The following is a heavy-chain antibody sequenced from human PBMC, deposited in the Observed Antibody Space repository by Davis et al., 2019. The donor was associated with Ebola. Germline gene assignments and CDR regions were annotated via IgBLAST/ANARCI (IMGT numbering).Heavy chain of an antibody. J-gene: IGHJ4*02. CDR3: ARWGLRGNYDSWSGSDYYFDY. CDR1: GFTFSSYA. V-gene: IGHV3-30*04. Sequence: PGGSLRLSCAASGFTFSSYAMHWVRQAPGKGLEWVAVISYDGSNKYYADSVKGRFTISRDNSKNTLYLQMNSLRAEDTAVYYCARWGLRGNYDSWSGSDYYFDYWGQGILVTVSS. CDR2: ISYDGSNK. D-gene: IGHD3-3*01.